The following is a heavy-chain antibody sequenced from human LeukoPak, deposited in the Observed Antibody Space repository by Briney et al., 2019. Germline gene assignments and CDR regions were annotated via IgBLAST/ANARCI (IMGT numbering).Heavy chain of an antibody. J-gene: IGHJ3*02. CDR3: ASIRIAAARKAFDI. CDR1: GGSFSGYY. V-gene: IGHV4-34*01. D-gene: IGHD6-13*01. CDR2: INHSGST. Sequence: SETLSLTCAVYGGSFSGYYWSWIRQPPGKGLEWIGEINHSGSTNYNPSLKSRVTISVDTSKNQFSLKLSSVTAADTAVYYCASIRIAAARKAFDIWGQGTMVTVPS.